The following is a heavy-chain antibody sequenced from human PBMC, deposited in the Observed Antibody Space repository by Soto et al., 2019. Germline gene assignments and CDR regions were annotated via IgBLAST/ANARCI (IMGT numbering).Heavy chain of an antibody. CDR3: AKIGPPSTAGDYIWGSYRYTDRSFDY. Sequence: EVQLLESGGGLVQPGGSLRLSCAASGFTFSSYAMSWVRQAPGKGLEWVSAISGSGGSTYYADSVKGRFTISRDNSKNTLYLQMNSLRAEDTAVYYCAKIGPPSTAGDYIWGSYRYTDRSFDYWGQGTLVTVSS. J-gene: IGHJ4*02. CDR1: GFTFSSYA. V-gene: IGHV3-23*01. CDR2: ISGSGGST. D-gene: IGHD3-16*02.